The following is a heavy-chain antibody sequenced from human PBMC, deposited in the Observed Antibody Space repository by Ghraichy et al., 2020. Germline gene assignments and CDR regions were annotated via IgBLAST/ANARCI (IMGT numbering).Heavy chain of an antibody. CDR3: ARGSPYYDSSGYNDY. D-gene: IGHD3-22*01. J-gene: IGHJ4*02. V-gene: IGHV3-64*01. CDR1: GFTFSSYA. Sequence: GGSLRLSCAASGFTFSSYAMHWVRQAPGKGLEYVSAISSNGGSTYYANSVKGRFTISRDNSKNTLYLQMGSLRAEDMAVYYCARGSPYYDSSGYNDYWGQGTLVTVSS. CDR2: ISSNGGST.